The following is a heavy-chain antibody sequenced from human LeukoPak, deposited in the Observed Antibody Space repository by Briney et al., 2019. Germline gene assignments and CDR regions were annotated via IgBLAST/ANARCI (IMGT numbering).Heavy chain of an antibody. V-gene: IGHV3-23*01. J-gene: IGHJ4*02. CDR2: ISGSGGST. Sequence: GGSLRLSCAASGFTFSSYAMSWDRQAPGKGLEWVSAISGSGGSTYYADSVKGRFTISRDNSKNTLYLQMNSLRAEDTAVYYCAKDGTYYHGSGNFDYWGQGTLVTVSS. D-gene: IGHD3-10*01. CDR3: AKDGTYYHGSGNFDY. CDR1: GFTFSSYA.